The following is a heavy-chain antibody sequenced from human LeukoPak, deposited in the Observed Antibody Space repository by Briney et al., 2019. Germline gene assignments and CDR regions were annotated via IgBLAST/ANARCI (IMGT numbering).Heavy chain of an antibody. Sequence: GGSLRLSCAASGFTFSSYWMSWVRQAPGKGREWVANIKQDGSEKYYVDSVKGRFTISRDNAKNSLYLQMNSLRAEDTAVYYCARDHYDSSGYYYDYYYGMDVWGQGTTVTVSS. CDR2: IKQDGSEK. CDR3: ARDHYDSSGYYYDYYYGMDV. J-gene: IGHJ6*02. CDR1: GFTFSSYW. V-gene: IGHV3-7*01. D-gene: IGHD3-22*01.